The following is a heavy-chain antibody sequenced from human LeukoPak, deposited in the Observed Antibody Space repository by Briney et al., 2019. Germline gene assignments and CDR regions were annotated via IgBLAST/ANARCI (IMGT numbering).Heavy chain of an antibody. J-gene: IGHJ4*02. Sequence: SGGSLRLSCAASGFTFSSYAMHWVRQAPGKGLEWVAVISYGGSNKYYADCVKGRFTISRDNSKNTLYLQMNSLRAEDTAVYYCARDPAGDIVVVPAAFDYWGQGTLVTGSS. V-gene: IGHV3-30-3*01. CDR2: ISYGGSNK. D-gene: IGHD2-2*01. CDR1: GFTFSSYA. CDR3: ARDPAGDIVVVPAAFDY.